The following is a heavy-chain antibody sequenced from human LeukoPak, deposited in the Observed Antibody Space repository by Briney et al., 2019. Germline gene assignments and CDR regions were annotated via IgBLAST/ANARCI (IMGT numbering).Heavy chain of an antibody. V-gene: IGHV3-30-3*01. J-gene: IGHJ4*02. Sequence: PGRSLRLSCAASGFTFSSYAMHWVRQAPGKGLEWVAVISYDGSNKYYADSVKGRFTISRDNSKNTLYLQMNSLGAEDTAVYYCAREFPTRTFDYWGQGTLVTVSS. D-gene: IGHD1/OR15-1a*01. CDR3: AREFPTRTFDY. CDR2: ISYDGSNK. CDR1: GFTFSSYA.